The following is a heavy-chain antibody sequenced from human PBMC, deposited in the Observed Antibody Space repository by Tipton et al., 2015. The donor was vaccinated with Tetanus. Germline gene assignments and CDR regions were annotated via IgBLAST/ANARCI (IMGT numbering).Heavy chain of an antibody. J-gene: IGHJ4*02. CDR2: IYYSGST. CDR3: ARFSVYYYYDSSGYNDY. D-gene: IGHD3-22*01. V-gene: IGHV4-31*03. CDR1: GGSISSSSYY. Sequence: TLSLTCTVSGGSISSSSYYWGWIRQHPGKGLEWIGYIYYSGSTYYNPSLKSRVTISVDTSKNQFSLKLSSVTAADTAVYYCARFSVYYYYDSSGYNDYWGQGTLVTVSS.